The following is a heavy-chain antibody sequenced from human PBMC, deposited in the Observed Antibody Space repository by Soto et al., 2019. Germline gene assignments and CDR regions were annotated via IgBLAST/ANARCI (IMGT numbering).Heavy chain of an antibody. CDR3: ARHCSGGSCFDY. Sequence: SETLSLTCTVSGGSISSYYWSWIRQPPGKGLEWIGYIYYSGSTNYNPSLKSRVTISVDTSKNQFSLKLSSVTAADTAVYYCARHCSGGSCFDYWGQGTLVTVSS. D-gene: IGHD2-15*01. CDR2: IYYSGST. J-gene: IGHJ4*02. CDR1: GGSISSYY. V-gene: IGHV4-59*08.